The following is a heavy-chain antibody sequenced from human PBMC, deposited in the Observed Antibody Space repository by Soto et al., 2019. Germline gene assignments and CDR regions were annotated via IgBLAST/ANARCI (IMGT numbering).Heavy chain of an antibody. V-gene: IGHV4-4*02. D-gene: IGHD3-10*01. CDR3: ARLDPGSLYYYYYMDG. J-gene: IGHJ6*03. CDR1: SGSISSSNW. Sequence: SETLSLTCAVSSGSISSSNWWSWVRQPPGKGLEWIGEIYHSGSTNYNPSLKSRVTISVDKSKNQFSLKLSSVTAADTAVYYCARLDPGSLYYYYYMDGWGKGTTVTVSS. CDR2: IYHSGST.